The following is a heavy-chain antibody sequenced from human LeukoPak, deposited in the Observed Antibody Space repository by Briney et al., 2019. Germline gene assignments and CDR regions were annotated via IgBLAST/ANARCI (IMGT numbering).Heavy chain of an antibody. CDR1: GGSFSGYY. CDR3: VSMTPYWYFDL. V-gene: IGHV4-34*01. J-gene: IGHJ2*01. D-gene: IGHD2-15*01. Sequence: SETLSLTCAVYGGSFSGYYWTWIRQPPGKGLEWIGEINYSGSTNYNPSLKSRVTISVDTSKNQSSLKLSSVTAADTAVYYCVSMTPYWYFDLWGRGTLVTVSS. CDR2: INYSGST.